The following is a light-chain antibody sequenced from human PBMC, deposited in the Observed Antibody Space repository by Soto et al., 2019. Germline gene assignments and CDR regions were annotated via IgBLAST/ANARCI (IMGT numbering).Light chain of an antibody. CDR2: GAS. J-gene: IGKJ1*01. Sequence: EIVMTQSPATLSVSPGERDTLSCRASQSVGSNLAWYQQKPGQAPRLLIYGASTRATGIPARFSGSGPVTEFTLTISSLQSEDFAIYFCQQYNNWPPDRTFGQGTKV. CDR3: QQYNNWPPDRT. CDR1: QSVGSN. V-gene: IGKV3-15*01.